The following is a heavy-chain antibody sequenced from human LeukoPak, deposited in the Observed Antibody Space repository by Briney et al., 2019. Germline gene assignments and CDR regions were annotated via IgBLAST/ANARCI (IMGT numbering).Heavy chain of an antibody. D-gene: IGHD3-10*01. CDR2: INGSGGRT. CDR1: GFTFSSYA. CDR3: ARAVARRWFGIYYYYYMDV. Sequence: GGSLRLSCAASGFTFSSYAMTWVRQAPGKGLEWVSGINGSGGRTYYAVSVKGRFTISRDNAKNSLYLQMNSLRAEDTAVYYCARAVARRWFGIYYYYYMDVWGKGTTVTISS. J-gene: IGHJ6*03. V-gene: IGHV3-23*01.